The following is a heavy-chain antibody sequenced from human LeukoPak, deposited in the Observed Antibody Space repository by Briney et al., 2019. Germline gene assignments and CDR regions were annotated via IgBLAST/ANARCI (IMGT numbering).Heavy chain of an antibody. Sequence: PGGSLRLSCAASGFTFSSYAMHWVRQAPGKGLEWVAAISYDGSNKYYADSVKGRFTISRDNSKNTLYLQMNSLRAEDTAVYYCAREGGGYCSSTSCYNQYYFDYWGQGTLVTVSS. V-gene: IGHV3-30-3*01. CDR3: AREGGGYCSSTSCYNQYYFDY. J-gene: IGHJ4*02. CDR1: GFTFSSYA. D-gene: IGHD2-2*02. CDR2: ISYDGSNK.